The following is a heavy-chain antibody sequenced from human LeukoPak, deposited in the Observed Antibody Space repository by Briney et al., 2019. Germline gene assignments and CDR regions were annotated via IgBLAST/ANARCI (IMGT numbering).Heavy chain of an antibody. J-gene: IGHJ4*02. CDR3: ARVGTYYRSLDS. V-gene: IGHV4-59*01. CDR2: IYHSGGT. Sequence: PSETLSITCTVSGGSINDASWYWIRQPPRPRLQWIGDIYHSGGTNYNPSLKSRVSISLDTSKNQFSLKLSSVTAADTAVYYCARVGTYYRSLDSWGQGTLVTVSS. D-gene: IGHD3-10*01. CDR1: GGSINDAS.